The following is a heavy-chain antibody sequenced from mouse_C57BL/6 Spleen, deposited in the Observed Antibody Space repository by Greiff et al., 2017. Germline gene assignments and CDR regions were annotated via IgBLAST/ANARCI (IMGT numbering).Heavy chain of an antibody. J-gene: IGHJ4*01. Sequence: EVKLVESGGGLVQPGGSLKLSCAASGFTFSDYGMAWVRQAPRTGPEGVAFFSNLAYSIYYADTVTGRFTISRENAKNTLYLEMSRLRSEDTAMYYCARPYDYDPFYYAMDYWGQGTSVTVSS. V-gene: IGHV5-15*01. CDR3: ARPYDYDPFYYAMDY. CDR2: FSNLAYSI. D-gene: IGHD2-4*01. CDR1: GFTFSDYG.